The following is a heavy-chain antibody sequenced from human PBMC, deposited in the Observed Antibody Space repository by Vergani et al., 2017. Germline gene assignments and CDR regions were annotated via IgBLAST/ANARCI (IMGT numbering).Heavy chain of an antibody. V-gene: IGHV5-51*01. CDR1: GYTFTSYW. Sequence: VQLVQSGAEVKKPGASVKVSCKASGYTFTSYWIGWVRQMPGKGLEWMGIIYPGDSDTRYSPSFQGQVTISADKSISTAYLQWSSLKASDTAMYYCARGAYSSIWYNWFDPWGQGTLVTVSS. D-gene: IGHD6-13*01. CDR3: ARGAYSSIWYNWFDP. CDR2: IYPGDSDT. J-gene: IGHJ5*02.